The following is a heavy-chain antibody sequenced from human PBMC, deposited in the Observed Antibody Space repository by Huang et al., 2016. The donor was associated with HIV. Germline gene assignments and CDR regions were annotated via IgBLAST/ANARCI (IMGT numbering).Heavy chain of an antibody. CDR3: AREKAADSAWYGVYYFDY. J-gene: IGHJ4*02. CDR1: GGSFSGYY. CDR2: INPIGKT. V-gene: IGHV4-34*01. D-gene: IGHD6-19*01. Sequence: QVQLRQWGAGLVKPSETLSLTCAVYGGSFSGYYWTWIRQSPGKGLEWIGEINPIGKTYYQPSLKIRVTISKDTAKNQFSLQLTSVSAADTGVYFCAREKAADSAWYGVYYFDYWGEGALVTVTS.